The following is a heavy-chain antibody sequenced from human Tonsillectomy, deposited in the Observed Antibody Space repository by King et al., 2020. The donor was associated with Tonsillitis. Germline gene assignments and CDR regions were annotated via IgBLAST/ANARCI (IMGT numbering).Heavy chain of an antibody. V-gene: IGHV3-21*01. CDR2: MSSSSSYI. CDR3: ARNRGYSYGLDL. D-gene: IGHD5-18*01. J-gene: IGHJ5*02. Sequence: VQLVESGGGQVKPGGSLRLSCVASGFSFSVLSMNWVRQAPGKGLEWVSSMSSSSSYIYYADSVKGRFTISRDNAKNSLYLQMNSLRAEDTAVYYCARNRGYSYGLDLWGQGTLV. CDR1: GFSFSVLS.